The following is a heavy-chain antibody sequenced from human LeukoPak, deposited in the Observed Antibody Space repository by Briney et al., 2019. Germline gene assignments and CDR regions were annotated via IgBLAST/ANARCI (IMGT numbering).Heavy chain of an antibody. V-gene: IGHV3-48*01. CDR1: GFTFSSFG. D-gene: IGHD6-19*01. Sequence: GGSLRLSCAASGFTFSSFGMNWVRQAPGKGLDWISYISSSTSVIYYADSVKGRFTISRDNAKNSLYLQVNSLRAEDTAVYYCATSSGWQSDYWGQGTLVTVSS. CDR3: ATSSGWQSDY. J-gene: IGHJ4*02. CDR2: ISSSTSVI.